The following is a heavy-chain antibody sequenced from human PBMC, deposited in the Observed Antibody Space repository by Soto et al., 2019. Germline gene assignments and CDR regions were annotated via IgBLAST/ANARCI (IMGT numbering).Heavy chain of an antibody. CDR3: AREIVTAGGNNYFDP. Sequence: QVQLQESGPRLVKPSESLSLTCGVSGGTVASSHWWSWVRQSPGRGLEWIGNVYHTGDTNFNPSLQSRVTFSVDKSNNQFSLRLTSVTAADTAVYFCAREIVTAGGNNYFDPGGPGTLVTVSS. CDR2: VYHTGDT. CDR1: GGTVASSHW. V-gene: IGHV4-4*02. J-gene: IGHJ5*02. D-gene: IGHD2-21*02.